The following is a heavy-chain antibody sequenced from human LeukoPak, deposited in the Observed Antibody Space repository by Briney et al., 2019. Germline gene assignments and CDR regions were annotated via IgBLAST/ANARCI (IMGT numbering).Heavy chain of an antibody. V-gene: IGHV4-34*01. Sequence: SETLSLTCAVYGGSFSGYYWSWIRQPPGKGLEWIGEINNSGSTNYNPSLKSRVTISVDTSKNQFSLKLSSVTAADTAVYYAVLRYFAWFDPWGQGTLVTVSS. D-gene: IGHD3-9*01. CDR3: VLRYFAWFDP. CDR1: GGSFSGYY. J-gene: IGHJ5*02. CDR2: INNSGST.